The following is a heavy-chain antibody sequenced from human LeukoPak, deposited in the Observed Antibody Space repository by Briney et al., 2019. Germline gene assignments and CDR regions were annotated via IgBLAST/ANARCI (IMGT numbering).Heavy chain of an antibody. CDR1: GFTFSDYY. CDR3: AKDLIKKWPSPFDY. CDR2: ISGSGGST. D-gene: IGHD5-12*01. J-gene: IGHJ4*02. V-gene: IGHV3-23*01. Sequence: GGSLRLSCAASGFTFSDYYMSWIRQAPGKGLEWVSAISGSGGSTYYADSVKGRFTISRDNSKNTLYLQMNSLRAEDTAVYYCAKDLIKKWPSPFDYWGQGTLVTVSS.